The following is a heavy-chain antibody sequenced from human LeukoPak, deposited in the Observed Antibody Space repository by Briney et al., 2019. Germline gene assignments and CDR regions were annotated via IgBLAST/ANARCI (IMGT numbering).Heavy chain of an antibody. Sequence: PGGSLRLSCSASGFTLSSYAMEWGRQAEGKGMGWEGVISYEGSNKKYADSVKERFTICRDKTKNTLYLQMNSLRAADTAVYYCAKDGRLHDSSGFYAYWGQGTLVTVSS. V-gene: IGHV3-30*04. CDR1: GFTLSSYA. CDR3: AKDGRLHDSSGFYAY. CDR2: ISYEGSNK. J-gene: IGHJ4*02. D-gene: IGHD3-22*01.